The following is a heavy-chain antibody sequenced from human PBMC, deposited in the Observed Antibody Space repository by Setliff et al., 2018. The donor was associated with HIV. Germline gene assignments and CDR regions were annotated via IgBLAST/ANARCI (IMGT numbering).Heavy chain of an antibody. Sequence: GGSLRLSCAASGFTFSSYWMSWVRQAPGKGLEWVSSISSSSSYIYYADSVKGRFTISRDNSKNTLYLQMNSLRAEDTAVYYCARTREPDPFDYDRSAFRSVWGQGTLVTAPQ. V-gene: IGHV3-21*03. CDR2: ISSSSSYI. J-gene: IGHJ4*02. D-gene: IGHD3-22*01. CDR3: ARTREPDPFDYDRSAFRSV. CDR1: GFTFSSYW.